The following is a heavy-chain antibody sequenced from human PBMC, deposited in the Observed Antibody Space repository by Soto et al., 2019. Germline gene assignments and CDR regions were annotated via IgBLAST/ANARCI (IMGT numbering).Heavy chain of an antibody. CDR2: INPNSGGT. CDR1: GYTFTGYY. Sequence: QVQLVQSGAEVKKPGASVKVSCKASGYTFTGYYMHWVRQAPGQGLEWMGWINPNSGGTNYAQKLQGWVTMTRDTSSSTGYMELSRLRSDDPAVYYGATSTGGYCSGGSCYKDYYYYMDVWGKGTTVTVSS. J-gene: IGHJ6*03. V-gene: IGHV1-2*04. CDR3: ATSTGGYCSGGSCYKDYYYYMDV. D-gene: IGHD2-15*01.